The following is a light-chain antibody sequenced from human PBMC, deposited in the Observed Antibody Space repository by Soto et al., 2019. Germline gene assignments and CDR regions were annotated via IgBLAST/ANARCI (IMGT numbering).Light chain of an antibody. CDR1: SSNIGAGYD. CDR2: GNS. CDR3: QSYDSSLSVVV. J-gene: IGLJ2*01. V-gene: IGLV1-40*01. Sequence: QSVLTQPPSVSGAPGQRVTISCPGGSSNIGAGYDVHWYQQLPGTAPKLLIYGNSNRPSGVPDRFSGSKSGTSASLAITGLQAEDEADYYCQSYDSSLSVVVFGGGTKVTVL.